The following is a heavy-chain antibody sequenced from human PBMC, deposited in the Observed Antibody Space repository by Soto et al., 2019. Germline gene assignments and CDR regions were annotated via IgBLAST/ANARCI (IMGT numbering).Heavy chain of an antibody. CDR2: ISSSGSTI. J-gene: IGHJ4*02. D-gene: IGHD1-7*01. V-gene: IGHV3-11*01. CDR1: GFTFSDYY. Sequence: GGSLRLSCAASGFTFSDYYMSWIRQAPGKGLEWVSYISSSGSTIYYADSVKGRFTISRDNAKNSLYLQMNSLRAEDTAVYYCARVKGIGLELGFDSPNLPDYWGQGTLVTVSS. CDR3: ARVKGIGLELGFDSPNLPDY.